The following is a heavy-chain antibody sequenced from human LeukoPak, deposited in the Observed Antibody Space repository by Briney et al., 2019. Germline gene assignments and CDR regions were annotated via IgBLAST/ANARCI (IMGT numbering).Heavy chain of an antibody. CDR1: GFTFSSYW. J-gene: IGHJ4*02. V-gene: IGHV3-7*01. Sequence: GGSLRLTCAASGFTFSSYWMSWVRQSPAKGLERVANIKPDGSEKYFMDSVKGRFTISRDNAKHALYLEMNSLRAEDTAEYFCARERMYSGSGSTYPYYDYWGQGTLVTVSS. CDR3: ARERMYSGSGSTYPYYDY. CDR2: IKPDGSEK. D-gene: IGHD3-10*01.